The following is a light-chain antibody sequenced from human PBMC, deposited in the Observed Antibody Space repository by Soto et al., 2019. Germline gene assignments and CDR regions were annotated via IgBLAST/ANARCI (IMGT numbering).Light chain of an antibody. V-gene: IGKV1-39*01. CDR1: QNIRND. J-gene: IGKJ2*01. CDR3: QQGHSTPYT. CDR2: AAS. Sequence: DIQMTQSPSSLSASVGDIVTITFRASQNIRNDLNWYQQKPGDAPKLLIYAASTLQGAVPSRFSGSGSGTDFTLTISSLQPEDFATYHCQQGHSTPYTFGQGTRLEI.